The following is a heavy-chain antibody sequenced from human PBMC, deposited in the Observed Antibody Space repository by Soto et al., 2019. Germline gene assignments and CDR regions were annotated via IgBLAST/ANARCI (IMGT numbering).Heavy chain of an antibody. Sequence: LSLTCTVSGGSISSYYWSWIRQPPGKGLEWIGYIYYSGSTNYNPPLKSRVTISVDTSKNQFSLKLSSVTAADTAVYYCARGLFGSSWYGNWFDPWGQGTLVTVSS. V-gene: IGHV4-59*01. CDR3: ARGLFGSSWYGNWFDP. CDR2: IYYSGST. J-gene: IGHJ5*02. D-gene: IGHD6-13*01. CDR1: GGSISSYY.